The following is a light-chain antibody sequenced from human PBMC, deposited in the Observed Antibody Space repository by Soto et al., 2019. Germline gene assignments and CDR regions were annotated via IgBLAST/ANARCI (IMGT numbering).Light chain of an antibody. CDR3: SSYTSSSTLV. CDR2: DVS. V-gene: IGLV2-14*01. Sequence: QSALTQPASVFGSPGQSITISCTGTSNDVGGHNSVAWYQHNPGKAPKLMIYDVSNRPSGVSSRFSGSKSGNTASLSISGLQAEDEADYYCSSYTSSSTLVFGTGTKVTVL. CDR1: SNDVGGHNS. J-gene: IGLJ1*01.